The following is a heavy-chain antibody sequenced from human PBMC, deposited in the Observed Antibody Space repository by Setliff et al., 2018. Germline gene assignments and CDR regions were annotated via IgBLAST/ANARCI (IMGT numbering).Heavy chain of an antibody. CDR2: IYSSGTT. V-gene: IGHV3-53*01. CDR1: GFSVSSSY. Sequence: GGSLRLSCAASGFSVSSSYMNWVRQAPGKGLEWVSLIYSSGTTYYADSVKGRFTVSRDNAKNSLYLQMSSLRAEDTAIYYCASPQAVGNYLGHWGQGTLVTVSS. CDR3: ASPQAVGNYLGH. D-gene: IGHD6-19*01. J-gene: IGHJ4*02.